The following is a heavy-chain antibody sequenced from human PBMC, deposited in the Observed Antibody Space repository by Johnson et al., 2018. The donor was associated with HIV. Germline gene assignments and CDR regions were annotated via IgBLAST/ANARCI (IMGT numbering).Heavy chain of an antibody. J-gene: IGHJ3*02. Sequence: MQLVESGGGVVQPGRSLRLSCAASGFTFTYYAMSWVRQAPGKGLEWVSGISGSGGSTYYADSVKGRFTISRDNSKNTLFLQMNSLRAEDTAVYYCARDLSEGELGHAFDIWGQGTMVTVSS. CDR3: ARDLSEGELGHAFDI. CDR1: GFTFTYYA. V-gene: IGHV3-23*04. CDR2: ISGSGGST. D-gene: IGHD1-26*01.